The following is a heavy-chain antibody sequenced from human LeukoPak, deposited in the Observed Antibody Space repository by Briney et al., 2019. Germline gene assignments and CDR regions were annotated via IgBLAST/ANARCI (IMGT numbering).Heavy chain of an antibody. CDR3: ARRYYYDSSGRDPFDC. J-gene: IGHJ4*02. CDR1: GGSISSYY. V-gene: IGHV4-59*08. Sequence: SETLSLTCTVSGGSISSYYWSWIRQPPGKELEWIGYIYYTGSTSYNPSLRSRVTISVDTSKNQFSLKLSSVTAADTAVYYCARRYYYDSSGRDPFDCWGQGTLVTVSS. CDR2: IYYTGST. D-gene: IGHD3-22*01.